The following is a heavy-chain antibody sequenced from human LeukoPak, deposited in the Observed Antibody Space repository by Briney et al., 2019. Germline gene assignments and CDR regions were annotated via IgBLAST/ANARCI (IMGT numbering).Heavy chain of an antibody. D-gene: IGHD6-19*01. V-gene: IGHV3-7*01. CDR2: IKQDGSGE. Sequence: PGGSLRLSCAASGFTFSHDWMSWVRQAPGKGLEWVASIKQDGSGEHYVDSVKGRFTISRDNAKNSLYLQMNSLRAEDTAVYYCARGVRGWYMESAVPFDYWGQGTLVTVSS. J-gene: IGHJ4*02. CDR1: GFTFSHDW. CDR3: ARGVRGWYMESAVPFDY.